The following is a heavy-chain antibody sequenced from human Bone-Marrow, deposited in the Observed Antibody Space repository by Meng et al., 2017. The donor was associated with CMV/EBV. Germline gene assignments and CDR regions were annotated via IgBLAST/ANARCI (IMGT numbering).Heavy chain of an antibody. Sequence: GESLKISCAASGFTFSSYAMHWVRQAPGKGLEWVAVISYDGSNKYYADSVKGRFTISRDNSKNTLYLQMNSLRAEDTAVYYCARGESGSWGLLKNWGQGTLVTVSS. CDR1: GFTFSSYA. CDR2: ISYDGSNK. J-gene: IGHJ4*02. CDR3: ARGESGSWGLLKN. V-gene: IGHV3-30*04. D-gene: IGHD3-16*01.